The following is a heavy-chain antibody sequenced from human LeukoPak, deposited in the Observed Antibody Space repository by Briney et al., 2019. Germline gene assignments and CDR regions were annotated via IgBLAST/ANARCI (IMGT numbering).Heavy chain of an antibody. Sequence: PGGSLGLSGAASGFPFSGSAMHWVGRASGKGLEWVGRIRRKANSYATAYAASVKGRFTISRDDSKNTAYLQMNSLKTEDTAVYYCTLVVGAAAKIDYWGQGTLVTVSS. V-gene: IGHV3-73*01. CDR1: GFPFSGSA. CDR3: TLVVGAAAKIDY. J-gene: IGHJ4*02. CDR2: IRRKANSYAT. D-gene: IGHD2-15*01.